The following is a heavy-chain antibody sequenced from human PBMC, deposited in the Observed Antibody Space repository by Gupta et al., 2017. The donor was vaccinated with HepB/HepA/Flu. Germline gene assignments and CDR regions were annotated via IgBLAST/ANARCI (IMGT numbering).Heavy chain of an antibody. CDR3: ARDRYCGGDCHYAGFDY. D-gene: IGHD2-21*01. CDR2: IYYSGST. CDR1: GGSMGSSSYY. J-gene: IGHJ4*02. Sequence: QLQLQESGPGLVKPSETLSLTCTVSGGSMGSSSYYWGWIRQPPGKGLEWIGSIYYSGSTYHNPSLKSRVTMSVDTSKNQFSLKLSSVTAADTALYYCARDRYCGGDCHYAGFDYWGQGTLVTVSS. V-gene: IGHV4-39*01.